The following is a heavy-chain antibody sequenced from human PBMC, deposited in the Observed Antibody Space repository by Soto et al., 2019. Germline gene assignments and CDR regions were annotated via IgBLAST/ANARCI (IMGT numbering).Heavy chain of an antibody. CDR2: IYYTGST. Sequence: SETLCLTCTVSGGSISSSSYYWGWIRQPPGKGLEWIGSIYYTGSTYYNPSLKSRVTISIDTSKNQFSLKLSSVTAADTAVYFCARYPRLDCWGQGTLVTVSS. CDR3: ARYPRLDC. J-gene: IGHJ4*02. V-gene: IGHV4-39*01. CDR1: GGSISSSSYY.